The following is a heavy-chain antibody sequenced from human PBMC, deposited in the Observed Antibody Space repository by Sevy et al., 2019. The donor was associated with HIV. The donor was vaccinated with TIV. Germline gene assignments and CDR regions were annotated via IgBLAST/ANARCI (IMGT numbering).Heavy chain of an antibody. CDR3: ARRGYSGSSFAYREMRYNAFDI. Sequence: GESLKISCKGSGYSFTSYWIGWVRQMPGRGLECMGIIYPGDSDTRYSPSFQGQVTISADKSISTAYLQWSSLKASDTAMYYCARRGYSGSSFAYREMRYNAFDIWGQGTMVTVSS. CDR1: GYSFTSYW. V-gene: IGHV5-51*01. J-gene: IGHJ3*02. CDR2: IYPGDSDT. D-gene: IGHD1-26*01.